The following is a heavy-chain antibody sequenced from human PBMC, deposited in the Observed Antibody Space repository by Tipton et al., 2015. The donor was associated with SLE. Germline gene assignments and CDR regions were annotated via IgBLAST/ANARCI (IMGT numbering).Heavy chain of an antibody. J-gene: IGHJ6*02. CDR3: ARDRGPGGMDV. Sequence: TLSLTCGVSGYSICSAYYWGWIRQPPGKGLEWVASMFHSGSTYYNPALKSRVTISVDTSKNQYSLKLSSVTAADSAVYYCARDRGPGGMDVWGQGTSVTVSS. CDR1: GYSICSAYY. CDR2: MFHSGST. D-gene: IGHD3-10*01. V-gene: IGHV4-38-2*02.